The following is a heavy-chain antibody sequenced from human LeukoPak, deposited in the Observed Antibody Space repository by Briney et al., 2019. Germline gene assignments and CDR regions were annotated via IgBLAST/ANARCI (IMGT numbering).Heavy chain of an antibody. D-gene: IGHD1-26*01. CDR1: GFTFSSYG. CDR2: LSASDGST. CDR3: AKGSGTYQGPFDS. V-gene: IGHV3-23*01. J-gene: IGHJ4*02. Sequence: GGTLRLSCAASGFTFSSYGMSWVRQAPGKGLEWVSGLSASDGSTYYADSVKGRFTISRDNAKNFLYLQMNSLRTEDKALYYCAKGSGTYQGPFDSWGQGTLVTVSS.